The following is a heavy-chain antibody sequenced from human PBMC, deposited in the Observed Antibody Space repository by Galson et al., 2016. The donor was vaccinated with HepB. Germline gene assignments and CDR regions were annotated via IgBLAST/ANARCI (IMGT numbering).Heavy chain of an antibody. J-gene: IGHJ6*04. V-gene: IGHV1-69*02. CDR3: ARVRGWNDITRGGMDV. CDR2: IIPILGIA. Sequence: SCKASGGTFSSYTISWVRQAPGQGLEWMGRIIPILGIANYAQKFQGRVTITADKSTSTAYMELSSLRSEDTAVYYCARVRGWNDITRGGMDVWGKGTTVIISS. D-gene: IGHD1-1*01. CDR1: GGTFSSYT.